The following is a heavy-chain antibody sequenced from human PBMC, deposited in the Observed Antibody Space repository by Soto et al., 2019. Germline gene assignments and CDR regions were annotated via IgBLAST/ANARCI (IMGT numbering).Heavy chain of an antibody. CDR1: VYTFTGYY. Sequence: ASVKVSCKASVYTFTGYYMHWVRQAPGQGLEWMGWINPNSGGTNYAQKFQGWVTMTRDTSISTAYMELSRLRSDDTAVYYCARGAEYSSSSIYYYYYGMDVWGQGTTVTVSS. CDR3: ARGAEYSSSSIYYYYYGMDV. V-gene: IGHV1-2*04. J-gene: IGHJ6*02. D-gene: IGHD6-6*01. CDR2: INPNSGGT.